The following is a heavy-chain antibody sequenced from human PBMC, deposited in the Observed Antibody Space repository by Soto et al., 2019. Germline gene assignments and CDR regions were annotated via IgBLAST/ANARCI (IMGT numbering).Heavy chain of an antibody. CDR3: AHRRPDCSGGGCYSWFDP. CDR2: IYWDDDK. V-gene: IGHV2-5*02. J-gene: IGHJ5*02. D-gene: IGHD2-15*01. CDR1: GFSLSTSGLG. Sequence: QITLKESGPTLVEPTQTLTLTCTFSGFSLSTSGLGVGWIRQPPGKAPEWLALIYWDDDKRYSPSLRSRLTITKDTSKNQVVLIMTNMGPVDTATYFCAHRRPDCSGGGCYSWFDPWGQGTLVTVSS.